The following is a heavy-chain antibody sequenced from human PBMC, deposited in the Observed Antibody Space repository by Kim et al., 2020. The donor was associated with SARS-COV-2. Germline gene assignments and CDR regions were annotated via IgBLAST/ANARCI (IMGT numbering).Heavy chain of an antibody. Sequence: ASVKVSCKASGFTFTDTYIYWVRQAPGQGLEWMGWINPNSGGTKFAQKFQGRVTMTRDTSITTAYLELSSLRSDDTAVYYCVRGVTTSGYWGQGTLVTVS. CDR2: INPNSGGT. V-gene: IGHV1-2*02. CDR1: GFTFTDTY. D-gene: IGHD1-1*01. J-gene: IGHJ4*02. CDR3: VRGVTTSGY.